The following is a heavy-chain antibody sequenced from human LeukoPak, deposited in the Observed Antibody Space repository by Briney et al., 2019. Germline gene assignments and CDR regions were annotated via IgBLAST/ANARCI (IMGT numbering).Heavy chain of an antibody. CDR1: GGSFSSGDYY. Sequence: SETLSLTCSVSGGSFSSGDYYWNWLRQPPGTGLEWVGYIYYSGSTNYNPSLKSRLSISVDRSKNQFSLKLKSVTAADTAVYYWARDNSALDHWGQGTLVTVSS. J-gene: IGHJ4*02. D-gene: IGHD2-21*01. CDR2: IYYSGST. V-gene: IGHV4-61*08. CDR3: ARDNSALDH.